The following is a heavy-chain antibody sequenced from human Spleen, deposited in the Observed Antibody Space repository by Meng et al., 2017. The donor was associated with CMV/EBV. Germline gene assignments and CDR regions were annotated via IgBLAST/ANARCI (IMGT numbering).Heavy chain of an antibody. J-gene: IGHJ6*02. CDR3: AKLTTYDSSGSYYGMDV. CDR1: GFSFSAYG. V-gene: IGHV3-30*02. Sequence: GESLKISCAASGFSFSAYGMHWVRQAPGKGLEWVTFIRYDGSNKEYADPVRGRFTISRDNPKNTLYLQMNSLRAEDTAVYYCAKLTTYDSSGSYYGMDVWGQGTTVTVSS. CDR2: IRYDGSNK. D-gene: IGHD3-22*01.